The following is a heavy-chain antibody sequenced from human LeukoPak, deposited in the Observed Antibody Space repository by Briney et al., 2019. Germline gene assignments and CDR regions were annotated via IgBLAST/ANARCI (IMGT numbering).Heavy chain of an antibody. J-gene: IGHJ6*02. CDR3: ARHGDRRRFAMDV. CDR2: IFHRGTT. CDR1: GGSISGSTSY. D-gene: IGHD2-21*02. Sequence: PSETLSLTCSVSGGSISGSTSYWGWIRQPPGEGLEWIGNIFHRGTTYHNPSLQRRVTFSVDTSKNLFSMNLTSVTVADTAVYYCARHGDRRRFAMDVWGQGTTVTVSS. V-gene: IGHV4-39*01.